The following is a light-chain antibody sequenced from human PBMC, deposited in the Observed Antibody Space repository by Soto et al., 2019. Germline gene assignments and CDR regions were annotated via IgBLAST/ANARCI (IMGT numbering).Light chain of an antibody. CDR3: AGWDDSLTGYV. J-gene: IGLJ1*01. CDR1: SSSIGSNY. CDR2: RDS. Sequence: QSVLTQPPSASGTPGQRVTISCSESSSSIGSNYIYWYQQLPGTAPKLLIYRDSQRPSGVPDRFSGSKSGTSASLAISGLRSEDEADYYCAGWDDSLTGYVFGPGTKVTVL. V-gene: IGLV1-47*01.